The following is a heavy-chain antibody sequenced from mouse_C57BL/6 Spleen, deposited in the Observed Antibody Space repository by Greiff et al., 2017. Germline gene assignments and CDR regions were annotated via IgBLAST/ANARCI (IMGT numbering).Heavy chain of an antibody. J-gene: IGHJ2*01. V-gene: IGHV5-4*01. Sequence: VQLKESGGGLVKPGGSLKLSCAASGFTFSSYAMSWVHQTPEKRLEWVATISDGGSYTSYPDNVKGRFTIYRDNAKNNLYLQMSHLKSEDTAMYYCARDDYYGSSYFDYWGQGTTLTVSS. CDR2: ISDGGSYT. CDR3: ARDDYYGSSYFDY. D-gene: IGHD1-1*01. CDR1: GFTFSSYA.